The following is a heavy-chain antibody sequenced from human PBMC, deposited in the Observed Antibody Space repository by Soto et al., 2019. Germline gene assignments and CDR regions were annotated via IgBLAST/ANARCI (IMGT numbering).Heavy chain of an antibody. CDR3: ARVGYCTNGVCSGSPRGWFDP. V-gene: IGHV4-39*01. D-gene: IGHD2-8*01. CDR2: IYYSGST. Sequence: SETLYLTCTVSGGSISSSSYYWGWIRQPPGKGLEWIGSIYYSGSTYYNPSLKSRVTISVDTSKNQFSLKLSSVTAADTAVYYCARVGYCTNGVCSGSPRGWFDPWGQGTLVPVSS. J-gene: IGHJ5*02. CDR1: GGSISSSSYY.